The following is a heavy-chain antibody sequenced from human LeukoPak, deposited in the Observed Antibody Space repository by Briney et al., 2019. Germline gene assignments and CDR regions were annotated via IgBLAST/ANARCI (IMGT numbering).Heavy chain of an antibody. J-gene: IGHJ4*02. CDR1: GGSISSSSYY. CDR2: ISYRGSA. V-gene: IGHV4-39*01. D-gene: IGHD1-26*01. Sequence: SETLSLTCTVSGGSISSSSYYWGWIRQPPGKGLKWIGSISYRGSASYSPPLKSRVTISVDTSKNQLSLKLTSVTPADTAVYFCARPSSDGSYYYWGQGTLATVSS. CDR3: ARPSSDGSYYY.